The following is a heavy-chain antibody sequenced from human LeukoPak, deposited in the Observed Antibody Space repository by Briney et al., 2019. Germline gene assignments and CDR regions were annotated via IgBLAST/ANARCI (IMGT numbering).Heavy chain of an antibody. Sequence: GGSLRLSCAASGFTFSSYGMHWVRQAPGKGLEWVAVISYDGSNKCYADSVKGRFTISRDNSKNTLYLQMNSLRAEDTAVYYCAKDRYCSSTSCPLDYWGQGTLVTVSS. CDR1: GFTFSSYG. CDR3: AKDRYCSSTSCPLDY. V-gene: IGHV3-30*18. D-gene: IGHD2-2*01. J-gene: IGHJ4*02. CDR2: ISYDGSNK.